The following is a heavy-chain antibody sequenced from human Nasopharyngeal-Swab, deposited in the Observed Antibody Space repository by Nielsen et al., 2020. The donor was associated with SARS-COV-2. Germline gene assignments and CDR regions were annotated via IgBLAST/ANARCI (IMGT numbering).Heavy chain of an antibody. CDR3: ARDLYCSGGSCYPDY. D-gene: IGHD2-15*01. J-gene: IGHJ4*02. Sequence: GGSLRLSCAPSGFTFSSYGMHWVRQAPGKGLEWVAVIWYDGSNKYYADSVKCRFTISRDNSKNTLYLQMNSLRAEDTAVYYCARDLYCSGGSCYPDYWGQGTLVTVSS. CDR2: IWYDGSNK. CDR1: GFTFSSYG. V-gene: IGHV3-33*01.